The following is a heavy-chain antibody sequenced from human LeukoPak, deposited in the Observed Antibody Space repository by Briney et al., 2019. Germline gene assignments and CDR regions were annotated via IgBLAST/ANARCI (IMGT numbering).Heavy chain of an antibody. V-gene: IGHV3-7*03. J-gene: IGHJ5*02. D-gene: IGHD6-19*01. CDR1: GFTFGKYW. CDR2: IKLDGSEK. CDR3: AKIPYSSGWVQNWFDP. Sequence: PGGSLRLSCVASGFTFGKYWMSWVRQAPGKGLEWVANIKLDGSEKNYVDSVKGRFTISRDNTKNSLYLQMNSLRVEDTAVYYCAKIPYSSGWVQNWFDPWGQGTLVAVSS.